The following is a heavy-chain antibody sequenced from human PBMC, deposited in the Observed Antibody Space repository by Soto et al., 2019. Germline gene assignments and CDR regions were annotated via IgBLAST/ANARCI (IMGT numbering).Heavy chain of an antibody. V-gene: IGHV3-30*18. J-gene: IGHJ2*01. Sequence: QVQLVESGGGVVQPGRSLRLSCAASGFTFSSYGMHWVRQAPGKGLEWVAVISYDGSNKYYADSVKGRFTISRNNSKNTLYLQMNSLRAEDTAVYYCAKVFRRGGQSYWYFDLWGRGTLVTVSS. CDR3: AKVFRRGGQSYWYFDL. CDR1: GFTFSSYG. CDR2: ISYDGSNK. D-gene: IGHD2-15*01.